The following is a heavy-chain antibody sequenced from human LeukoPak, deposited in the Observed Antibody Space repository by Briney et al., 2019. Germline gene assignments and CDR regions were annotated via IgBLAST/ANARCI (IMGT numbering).Heavy chain of an antibody. D-gene: IGHD3-10*01. CDR3: ARRLPAAMVRRPSANWFDP. Sequence: EASVKVSCKASGYTFTGYYMHWVRQAPGQGLEWMGWINPNSGGTNYAQKFQGRVTMTRDTSISTAYMELSRLRSDDTAVYYCARRLPAAMVRRPSANWFDPWGQGTLVTVSS. J-gene: IGHJ5*02. CDR1: GYTFTGYY. CDR2: INPNSGGT. V-gene: IGHV1-2*02.